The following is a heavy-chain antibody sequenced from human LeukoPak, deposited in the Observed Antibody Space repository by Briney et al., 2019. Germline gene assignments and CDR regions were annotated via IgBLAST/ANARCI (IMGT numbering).Heavy chain of an antibody. J-gene: IGHJ4*02. CDR1: GFAFDEHG. CDR3: ARAPITSPFYLDY. Sequence: GGSLRLSCTASGFAFDEHGMSWVRQVPGKGLEWVSGINWSGGSTGYADPLRGRFTISRDNAKNSLYLQMNSLRAEDTALYYCARAPITSPFYLDYWGQGTLVTVSS. D-gene: IGHD2-2*01. CDR2: INWSGGST. V-gene: IGHV3-20*04.